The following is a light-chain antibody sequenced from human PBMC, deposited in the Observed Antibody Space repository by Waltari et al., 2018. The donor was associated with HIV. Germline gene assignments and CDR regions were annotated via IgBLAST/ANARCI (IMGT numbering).Light chain of an antibody. J-gene: IGLJ2*01. CDR2: GKN. V-gene: IGLV1-40*01. CDR3: QSYDSRLSGSVV. Sequence: QSVLTQPPSVSGAPGQRVSISCTGSSSNIGTGYDVHWYQQLPGTAPKLLIFGKNNRPAGVPDRFSGSKSGTSASLAITGLQAEDEADYYCQSYDSRLSGSVVFGGGTRLTVL. CDR1: SSNIGTGYD.